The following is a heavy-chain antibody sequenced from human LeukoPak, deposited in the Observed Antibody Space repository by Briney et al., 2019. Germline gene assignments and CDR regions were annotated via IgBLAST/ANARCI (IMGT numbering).Heavy chain of an antibody. CDR3: ARDIVVVPAAIRIWSLSYYMDV. CDR2: INPNSGGT. Sequence: ASVKVSCKASGYTFTGYYMHWVRQAPGQGLEWMGWINPNSGGTNYAQKFQGRVTMTRDTSISTAYMELSRLRSDDTAVYYCARDIVVVPAAIRIWSLSYYMDVWGKGTTVTVSS. D-gene: IGHD2-2*02. CDR1: GYTFTGYY. J-gene: IGHJ6*03. V-gene: IGHV1-2*02.